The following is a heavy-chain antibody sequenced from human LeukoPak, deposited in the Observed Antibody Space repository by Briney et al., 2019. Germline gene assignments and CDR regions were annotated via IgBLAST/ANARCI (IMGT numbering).Heavy chain of an antibody. Sequence: PSETLSLTCAVYGGSFSGYYWSWIRQPPGKGLEWMGEINHSGSTNYNPSLKSRVTISVDTSKNQFSLKLSSVTAADTAVYYCARGIVVVVAATSRTHYFDYWGQGTLVTVSS. CDR2: INHSGST. D-gene: IGHD2-15*01. V-gene: IGHV4-34*01. J-gene: IGHJ4*02. CDR1: GGSFSGYY. CDR3: ARGIVVVVAATSRTHYFDY.